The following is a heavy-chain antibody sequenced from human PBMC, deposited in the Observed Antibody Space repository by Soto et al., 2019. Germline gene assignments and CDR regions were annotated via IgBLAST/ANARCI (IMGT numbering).Heavy chain of an antibody. CDR1: GFTVSSYA. Sequence: DVQLLASGGGLVQPEGSLRLSCAASGFTVSSYAMGWVRQGPGKGLEWVAVVSIGGSTHYADSVRGRFTISRDNSKNTLSLQMNSLTAEDTDVYFCAKRRGAGGHFDYWGQGALVTVSS. CDR3: AKRRGAGGHFDY. J-gene: IGHJ4*02. CDR2: VSIGGST. V-gene: IGHV3-23*01. D-gene: IGHD2-15*01.